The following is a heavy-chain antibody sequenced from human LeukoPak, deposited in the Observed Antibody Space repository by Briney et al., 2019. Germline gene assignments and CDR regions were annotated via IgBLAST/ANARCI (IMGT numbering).Heavy chain of an antibody. CDR2: IYNTEAP. V-gene: IGHV4-59*08. CDR1: GGSITDHY. CDR3: ARGHYDLAP. D-gene: IGHD3-16*01. Sequence: PSETLSLTCSVSGGSITDHYWSWIRQPPGKGLEWIGYIYNTEAPNYNPSLNARVTMALDMSKNQFSLRLRSVTAADTAVYYCARGHYDLAPWGQGMLVTVSS. J-gene: IGHJ5*02.